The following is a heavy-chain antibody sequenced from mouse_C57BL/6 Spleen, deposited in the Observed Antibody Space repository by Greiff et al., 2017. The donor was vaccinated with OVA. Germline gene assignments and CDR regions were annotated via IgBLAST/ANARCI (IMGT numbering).Heavy chain of an antibody. CDR2: ISSGSSTI. V-gene: IGHV5-17*01. CDR1: GFTFSDYG. J-gene: IGHJ2*01. CDR3: ASGYYGSSYDFDY. Sequence: EVKVVESGGGLVKPGGSLKLSCAASGFTFSDYGMHWVRQAPEKGLEWVAYISSGSSTIYYADTVKGRFTISRDNAKNTLFLQMTSLRSEDTAMDYCASGYYGSSYDFDYWGQGTTLTVSS. D-gene: IGHD1-1*01.